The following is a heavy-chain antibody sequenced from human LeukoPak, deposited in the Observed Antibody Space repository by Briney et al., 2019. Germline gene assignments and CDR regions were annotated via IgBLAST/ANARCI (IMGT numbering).Heavy chain of an antibody. CDR1: GGSISSHH. J-gene: IGHJ6*03. CDR2: IYYSGST. V-gene: IGHV4-59*11. Sequence: SETLSLTCTVSGGSISSHHWSWIRQPPGKGLEWIGHIYYSGSTNYYPSLKSRVTISVDTSKNQFSLKLSSVTAADTAVYYCARGGSSYYYYYYMDVWGKGTTVTVSS. D-gene: IGHD5-12*01. CDR3: ARGGSSYYYYYYMDV.